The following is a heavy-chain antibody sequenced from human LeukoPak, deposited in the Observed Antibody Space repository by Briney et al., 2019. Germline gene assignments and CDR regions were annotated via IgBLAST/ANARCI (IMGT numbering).Heavy chain of an antibody. CDR3: ARSYGSATYAFDS. Sequence: PGGSLRLSCSASGFTFFTYSMHWVRQAPGRGLEWVALISYDGTNAFYADSVKGRFTISRDDSQNTLYLQLNSLRAEDTAVYHCARSYGSATYAFDSWGQGTLVTVSS. V-gene: IGHV3-30-3*01. D-gene: IGHD3-10*01. J-gene: IGHJ4*02. CDR2: ISYDGTNA. CDR1: GFTFFTYS.